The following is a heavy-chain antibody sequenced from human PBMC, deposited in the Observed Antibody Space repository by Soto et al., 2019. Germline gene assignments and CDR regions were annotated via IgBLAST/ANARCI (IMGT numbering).Heavy chain of an antibody. CDR3: SKDILGQARYFDL. CDR2: ISWNSGSI. Sequence: EVQLVESGGGLVQPGRSLRLSCAASGFTFDDYAMHWVRQAPGKGLEWVSGISWNSGSIGYADSVKGRFTISRDNAKNSLYLHMVSLRAEDTALYYCSKDILGQARYFDLWGRGTLVTVSS. CDR1: GFTFDDYA. D-gene: IGHD3-16*01. J-gene: IGHJ2*01. V-gene: IGHV3-9*01.